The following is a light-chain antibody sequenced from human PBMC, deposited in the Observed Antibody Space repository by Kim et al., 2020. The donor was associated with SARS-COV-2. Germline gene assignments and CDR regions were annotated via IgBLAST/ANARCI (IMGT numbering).Light chain of an antibody. CDR1: SCSIAIND. Sequence: GKTGTTPCPRSSCSIAINDVQWYQQRPGSSPIIVIYEDNQRPSGVPARFSCSIDSSSNSASLTISGLKTEDEADYYCQSYDSSSVIFGGGTQLTVL. CDR3: QSYDSSSVI. CDR2: EDN. J-gene: IGLJ2*01. V-gene: IGLV6-57*01.